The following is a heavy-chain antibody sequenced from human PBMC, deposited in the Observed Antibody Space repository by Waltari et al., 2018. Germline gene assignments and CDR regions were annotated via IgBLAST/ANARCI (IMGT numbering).Heavy chain of an antibody. CDR2: INTNTGNP. V-gene: IGHV7-4-1*02. CDR3: ARGGYSEYDSKDHPRYYFDY. D-gene: IGHD3-22*01. Sequence: QVQLVQSGSELKKPGASVKVSCKASGYTFTSYALHWVRQAAGQGLEWMGWINTNTGNPTYAQGFTGRFVFSLDTSVSTAYLQISSLKAEDTAVYYCARGGYSEYDSKDHPRYYFDYWGQGTLVTVSS. CDR1: GYTFTSYA. J-gene: IGHJ4*02.